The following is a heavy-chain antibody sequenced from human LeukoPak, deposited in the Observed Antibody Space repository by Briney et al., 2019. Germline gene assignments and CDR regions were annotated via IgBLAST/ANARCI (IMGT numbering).Heavy chain of an antibody. Sequence: PGGSLRLSCAASGFTFTSFGMHWVRQAPGKGLEWVGRIKSKTDGGTIDYAAPVKGRFTVSRDDLKNTLYLQMNSLKTEDTAVYYCTTVGTLRFDYWGQGILVTVSS. J-gene: IGHJ4*02. CDR3: TTVGTLRFDY. CDR2: IKSKTDGGTI. D-gene: IGHD5/OR15-5a*01. V-gene: IGHV3-15*01. CDR1: GFTFTSFG.